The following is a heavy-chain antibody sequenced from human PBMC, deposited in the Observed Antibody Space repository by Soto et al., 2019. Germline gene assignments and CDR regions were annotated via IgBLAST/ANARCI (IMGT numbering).Heavy chain of an antibody. V-gene: IGHV3-23*01. Sequence: GGSLRLSCAASGFTFSSYAMSWVRQAPGKGLEWVSAISGSGGSTCYADSVKGRFTISRDNSKNSLYLQMNSLRAEDTAVYYCASPSGGVTTGSFDLWGQGTMVTVSS. CDR3: ASPSGGVTTGSFDL. CDR2: ISGSGGST. D-gene: IGHD2-8*01. CDR1: GFTFSSYA. J-gene: IGHJ3*01.